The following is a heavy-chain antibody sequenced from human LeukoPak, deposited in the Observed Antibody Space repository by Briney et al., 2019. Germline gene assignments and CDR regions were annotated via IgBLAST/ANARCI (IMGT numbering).Heavy chain of an antibody. CDR3: AKDSRTTTVTTVLAFDY. Sequence: GGSLRLSCAASGFTFSSYAMSWVRQAPGKGLEWVSAISGSGGSTYYADSVKGRFTISRDNSKNTLYLQMNSLRAEDTAVYYCAKDSRTTTVTTVLAFDYWGQGTLVTVSS. CDR2: ISGSGGST. CDR1: GFTFSSYA. V-gene: IGHV3-23*01. D-gene: IGHD4-11*01. J-gene: IGHJ4*02.